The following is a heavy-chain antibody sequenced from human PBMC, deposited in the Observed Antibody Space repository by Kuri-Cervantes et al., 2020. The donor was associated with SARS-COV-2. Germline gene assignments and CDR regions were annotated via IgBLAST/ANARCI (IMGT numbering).Heavy chain of an antibody. Sequence: GRSLRPSCAASGFTFTSYWVSWVRQAPGNQLEWVANIKQAGSETYYVDSVKGRFTITRDNAKNSLYLQMNSLRAEDTAVYYCARVEWLLPDYWAQGTLVTVSS. CDR3: ARVEWLLPDY. J-gene: IGHJ4*02. V-gene: IGHV3-7*01. CDR2: IKQAGSET. D-gene: IGHD3-22*01. CDR1: GFTFTSYW.